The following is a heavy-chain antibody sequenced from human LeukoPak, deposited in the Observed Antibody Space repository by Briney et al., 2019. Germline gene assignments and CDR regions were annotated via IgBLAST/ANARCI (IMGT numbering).Heavy chain of an antibody. V-gene: IGHV3-30*18. CDR1: IFVFSEYY. CDR2: ITNDGSRQ. J-gene: IGHJ4*02. D-gene: IGHD1-1*01. CDR3: AKGRRTGFVDY. Sequence: GGSLRLSCEPSIFVFSEYYMHWVRLAPGKGLEWLAVITNDGSRQFYADSVKGRFTVSRDNSKSLLFLQMESLRHDDTGIYYCAKGRRTGFVDYWGQGALVTVSS.